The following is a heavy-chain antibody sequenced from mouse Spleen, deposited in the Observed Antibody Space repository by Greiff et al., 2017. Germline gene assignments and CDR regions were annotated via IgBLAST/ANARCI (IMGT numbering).Heavy chain of an antibody. CDR3: ARVDGYFAWFAD. V-gene: IGHV3-6*01. CDR1: GYSITSGYY. D-gene: IGHD2-3*01. Sequence: EVQLQQSGPGLVKPSQSLSLTCSVTGYSITSGYYWNWIRQFPGNKLEWMGYISYDGSNNYNPSLKNRISITRDTSKNQFFLKLNSVTTEDTATYYCARVDGYFAWFADWGQGTLVTVSA. CDR2: ISYDGSN. J-gene: IGHJ3*01.